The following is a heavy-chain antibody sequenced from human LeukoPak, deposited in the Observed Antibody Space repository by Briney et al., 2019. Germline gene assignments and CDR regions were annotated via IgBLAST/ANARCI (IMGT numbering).Heavy chain of an antibody. CDR3: ARDRGSYFDY. CDR2: ISSSSSYI. V-gene: IGHV3-21*01. Sequence: GGSLRLSCAASGFTFSSYSMNWVRQAPGKGLEWVSSISSSSSYIYYADSVKGRFTISRDSAKNSLYLQMNSLRAEDTAVYYCARDRGSYFDYWGQGTLVTVSS. CDR1: GFTFSSYS. D-gene: IGHD1-26*01. J-gene: IGHJ4*02.